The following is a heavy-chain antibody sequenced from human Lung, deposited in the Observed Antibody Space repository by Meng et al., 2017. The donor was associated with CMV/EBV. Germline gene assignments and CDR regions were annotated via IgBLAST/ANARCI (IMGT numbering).Heavy chain of an antibody. Sequence: GGSLRLXCAASGFTFSNAWMSWVRQVPGQGLKWVGRIKSKADGGTTDYAAPVKGRFTISRDESANTLYLHMNSLRTDDTGVYYCTTDSVAGPVYYYYGMDVWGQGTXVTGAS. J-gene: IGHJ6*02. CDR1: GFTFSNAW. CDR2: IKSKADGGTT. V-gene: IGHV3-15*01. D-gene: IGHD6-19*01. CDR3: TTDSVAGPVYYYYGMDV.